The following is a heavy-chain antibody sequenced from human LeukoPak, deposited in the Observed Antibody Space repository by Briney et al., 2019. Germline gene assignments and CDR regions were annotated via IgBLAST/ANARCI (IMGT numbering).Heavy chain of an antibody. V-gene: IGHV3-74*01. CDR3: ARARVDIVATIGYYFDY. CDR1: GFTFSSYW. J-gene: IGHJ4*02. D-gene: IGHD5-12*01. CDR2: INSDGSST. Sequence: PGGSLRLSCAASGFTFSSYWMHWVRQAPGKGLVWVSRINSDGSSTSYADSVKGRFTISRDNAKNTLYLQMNSLRSEDTAVYYCARARVDIVATIGYYFDYWGQRTLVTVSS.